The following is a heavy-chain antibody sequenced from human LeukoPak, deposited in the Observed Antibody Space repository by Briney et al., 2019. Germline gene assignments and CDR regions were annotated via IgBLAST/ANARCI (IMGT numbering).Heavy chain of an antibody. J-gene: IGHJ4*02. V-gene: IGHV3-23*01. Sequence: GGSLRLSCAASGFTFSSYAMTWVRQAPGKGLEWVSAISGNGRNTYYADSVKGRFTISRDNSKNTVYLQMNSLRAEDTAMYYCAKDQADFWSGAFDYWGQGTLVTVSS. CDR1: GFTFSSYA. D-gene: IGHD3-3*01. CDR2: ISGNGRNT. CDR3: AKDQADFWSGAFDY.